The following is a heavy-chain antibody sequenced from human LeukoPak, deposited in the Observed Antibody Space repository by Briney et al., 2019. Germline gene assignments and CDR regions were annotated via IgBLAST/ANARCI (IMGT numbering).Heavy chain of an antibody. CDR2: IISSSSYI. Sequence: PGGSLSLSCAASGFTFISYSMNWVRPAPGKGLEWVSSIISSSSYIYYADSVKGRFTISRDNAKNSLYLQMNSLRAEDTAVYYCARDPSGYCSGGRCYYNWFDPRGQGTLVTVSS. J-gene: IGHJ5*02. CDR1: GFTFISYS. CDR3: ARDPSGYCSGGRCYYNWFDP. D-gene: IGHD2-15*01. V-gene: IGHV3-21*04.